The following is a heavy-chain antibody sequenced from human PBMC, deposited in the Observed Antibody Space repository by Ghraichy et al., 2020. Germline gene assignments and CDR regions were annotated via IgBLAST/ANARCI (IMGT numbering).Heavy chain of an antibody. Sequence: ASVKVSCKASGYTFTRFGISWVRQAPGQGLEWMGWISAYSVYNGNTNYAQKFQDRVTMTTDTSTSTAYMELRSLRSDDTAVYYCARDLGVDTSMIFFDYWGQGSLVTVSS. J-gene: IGHJ4*02. CDR3: ARDLGVDTSMIFFDY. CDR2: ISAYSVYNGNT. CDR1: GYTFTRFG. D-gene: IGHD5-18*01. V-gene: IGHV1-18*04.